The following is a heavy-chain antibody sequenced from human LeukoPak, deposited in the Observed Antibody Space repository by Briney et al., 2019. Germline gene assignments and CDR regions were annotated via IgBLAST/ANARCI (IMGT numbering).Heavy chain of an antibody. Sequence: SETLSLTCTVSGGSISSSSYYWGWIRPPPGKGLGWIGSIYYSGSTYYNPSLNSRVTISVDTSKSQFSLKLSSVTAADTAVYYCASLYYYGSGSYPYFDYWGQGTLGTVSS. J-gene: IGHJ4*02. CDR3: ASLYYYGSGSYPYFDY. D-gene: IGHD3-10*01. CDR2: IYYSGST. V-gene: IGHV4-39*07. CDR1: GGSISSSSYY.